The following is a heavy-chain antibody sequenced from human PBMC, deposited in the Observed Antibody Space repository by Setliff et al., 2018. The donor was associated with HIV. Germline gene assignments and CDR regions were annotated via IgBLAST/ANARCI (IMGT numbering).Heavy chain of an antibody. D-gene: IGHD3-10*01. CDR1: SYSISSGYY. J-gene: IGHJ4*02. V-gene: IGHV4-38-2*01. CDR3: ARVQVSGTYPIDY. CDR2: IYHSGST. Sequence: KTSETLSLTCAVSSYSISSGYYWGWIRQPPGKGLEWIGNIYHSGSTYYNPSLKSRATISVDTSKNQFSLKLSSVTAADTAVYYCARVQVSGTYPIDYWGQGTQVTVSS.